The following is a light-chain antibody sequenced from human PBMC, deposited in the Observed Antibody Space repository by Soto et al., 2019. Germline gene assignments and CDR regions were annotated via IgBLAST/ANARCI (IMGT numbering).Light chain of an antibody. CDR1: QSVSSSY. CDR2: GAS. CDR3: QQYGQ. J-gene: IGKJ1*01. Sequence: EIVLTQSPGTLSLSPGERATLSCRASQSVSSSYLAWYQQKPGQAPRLLIYGASSRATGIPDRFSGSGSGTGFTLTISRLEPEDFAVYYCQQYGQFGQGTKVDIK. V-gene: IGKV3-20*01.